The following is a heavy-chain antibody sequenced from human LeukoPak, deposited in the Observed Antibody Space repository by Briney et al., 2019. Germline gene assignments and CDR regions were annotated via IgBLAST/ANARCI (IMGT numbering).Heavy chain of an antibody. Sequence: SETLSLTCTVSGGSISSGDYYWSWIRQPPGKGLEWIGYIYYSGSTYYNPSLKSRVTISVDTSKNQFSLKLSSVTAADTAVYYCARDSSGWSGVYYYGMDVWGQGTTVTVSS. CDR2: IYYSGST. D-gene: IGHD6-19*01. V-gene: IGHV4-30-4*01. CDR1: GGSISSGDYY. J-gene: IGHJ6*02. CDR3: ARDSSGWSGVYYYGMDV.